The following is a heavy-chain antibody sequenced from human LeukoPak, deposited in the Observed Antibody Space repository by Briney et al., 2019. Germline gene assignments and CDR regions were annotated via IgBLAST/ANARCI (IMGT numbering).Heavy chain of an antibody. Sequence: SETLSLTCAVYGGSFSGYYWSWIRQPPGKGPEWIGEINHSGSTNYNPSLKSRVTISVDTSKNQFSLKLSSVTAADTAVYYCARGRRPRGIVVVTAISYFDYWGQGTLVTVSS. CDR2: INHSGST. CDR3: ARGRRPRGIVVVTAISYFDY. V-gene: IGHV4-34*01. D-gene: IGHD2-21*02. J-gene: IGHJ4*02. CDR1: GGSFSGYY.